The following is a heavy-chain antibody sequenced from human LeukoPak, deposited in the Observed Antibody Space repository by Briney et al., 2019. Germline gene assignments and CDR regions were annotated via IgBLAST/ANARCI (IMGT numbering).Heavy chain of an antibody. J-gene: IGHJ5*02. D-gene: IGHD1-26*01. CDR3: ARDNSVGDVAWWFDP. V-gene: IGHV3-48*01. Sequence: GGSLRLSCAASGFTFNSYAFNWVRQAPGKGLEWVSYISSSSNVIYYTDSVKGRFTISRDNARNLLSLQMNSLRAEDTAVYYCARDNSVGDVAWWFDPWGQGTLVTVSS. CDR1: GFTFNSYA. CDR2: ISSSSNVI.